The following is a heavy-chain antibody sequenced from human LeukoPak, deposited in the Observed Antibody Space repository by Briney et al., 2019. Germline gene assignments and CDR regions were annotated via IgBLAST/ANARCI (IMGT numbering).Heavy chain of an antibody. J-gene: IGHJ5*02. CDR3: ARHRIFGVVNFGFDP. CDR1: GGSISSYY. Sequence: PSETLSLTCTVSGGSISSYYWSWIRQPPGKGLEWIGYIYYSGSTNYNPSLKSRVTISVDTSKNQFSLKLSSVTAADTAVYYCARHRIFGVVNFGFDPWGQGTLVTVSS. D-gene: IGHD3-3*01. V-gene: IGHV4-59*08. CDR2: IYYSGST.